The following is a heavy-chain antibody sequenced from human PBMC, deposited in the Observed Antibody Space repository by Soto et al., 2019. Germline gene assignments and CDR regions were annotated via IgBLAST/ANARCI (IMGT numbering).Heavy chain of an antibody. CDR3: ARQDCSGGSCYSTYYYYYGMDG. CDR1: GGSICSSSYY. Sequence: QLQLQESGPGLVKPSETLSLTCTVSGGSICSSSYYWGWIRQPPGKGLEWIGSIYYSGSTYYNPSLKSRVTISVDTSKNQFSLKLSSVTAADTAVYYCARQDCSGGSCYSTYYYYYGMDGWGQGTTVTVSS. V-gene: IGHV4-39*01. D-gene: IGHD2-15*01. CDR2: IYYSGST. J-gene: IGHJ6*02.